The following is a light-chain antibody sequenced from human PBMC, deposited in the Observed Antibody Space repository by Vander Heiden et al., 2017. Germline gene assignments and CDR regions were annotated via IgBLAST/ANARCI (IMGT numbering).Light chain of an antibody. CDR1: QSVSSN. CDR2: GAS. CDR3: QQYNNWPPKT. J-gene: IGKJ1*01. V-gene: IGKV3-15*01. Sequence: EIVLTQSPAPLSVSPGERATPSCRASQSVSSNVAWYQQKPGQAPRLLIYGASTRATGIPARFSGSGSGTEFTITISSLQSEDFAVYDCQQYNNWPPKTFGQGTKVEIK.